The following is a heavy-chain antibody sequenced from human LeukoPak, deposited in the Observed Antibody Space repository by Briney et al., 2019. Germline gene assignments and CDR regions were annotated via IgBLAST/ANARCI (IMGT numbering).Heavy chain of an antibody. V-gene: IGHV1-24*01. J-gene: IGHJ3*02. CDR2: FDPEDGET. D-gene: IGHD3-10*01. CDR1: GYTLTELT. Sequence: ASVKVSCTVSGYTLTELTMHWVRQAPGKGLEWMGGFDPEDGETIYAQKFQGRVTMTEDTSTDTAYMELSSLRSEDTAVYYCASGVGQGSGSYYNGNDALDIGCQGTMVTVSS. CDR3: ASGVGQGSGSYYNGNDALDI.